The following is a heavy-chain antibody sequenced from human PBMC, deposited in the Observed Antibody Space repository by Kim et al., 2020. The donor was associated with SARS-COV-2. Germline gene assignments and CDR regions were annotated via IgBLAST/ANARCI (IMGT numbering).Heavy chain of an antibody. J-gene: IGHJ4*02. V-gene: IGHV3-30*14. CDR3: AKDGEGSGSYLDH. Sequence: YADSVMRRFTISRAGSNNTVFLQMDGLRLEDTAVYYCAKDGEGSGSYLDHWGQGSLVTVSS. D-gene: IGHD3-10*01.